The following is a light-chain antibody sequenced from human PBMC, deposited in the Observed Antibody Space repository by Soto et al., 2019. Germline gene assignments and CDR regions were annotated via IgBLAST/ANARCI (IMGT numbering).Light chain of an antibody. J-gene: IGLJ1*01. V-gene: IGLV2-14*01. Sequence: QSALTQPPSVSGSPGQSITISCTGTSSDVGAYNYVSWYQQHPGKAPKLMIHEVSKRPSGVSNRFSGSKSGNTASLTISGLQAEDEADYYCSSYTSSSTPYVFGTGTKVTVL. CDR2: EVS. CDR1: SSDVGAYNY. CDR3: SSYTSSSTPYV.